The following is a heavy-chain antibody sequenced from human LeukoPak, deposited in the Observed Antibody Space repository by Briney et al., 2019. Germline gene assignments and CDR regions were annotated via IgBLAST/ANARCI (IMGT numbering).Heavy chain of an antibody. V-gene: IGHV4-4*07. CDR1: GGSISSHY. D-gene: IGHD6-6*01. CDR2: IYTSGST. J-gene: IGHJ4*02. CDR3: AREYSSSSGRVFDC. Sequence: SETLSLTCTASGGSISSHYWSWIRQPAGKGLEWIGRIYTSGSTNYNPSLKSRVTMSVDTSKNQFSLTLNSVTAADTAVYYCAREYSSSSGRVFDCWGQGTLVTVSS.